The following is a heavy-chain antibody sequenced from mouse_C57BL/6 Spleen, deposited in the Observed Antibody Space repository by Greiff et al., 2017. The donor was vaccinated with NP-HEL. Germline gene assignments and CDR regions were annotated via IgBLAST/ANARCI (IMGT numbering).Heavy chain of an antibody. D-gene: IGHD2-4*01. CDR3: ARTDYDYGVDY. V-gene: IGHV1-80*01. J-gene: IGHJ2*01. CDR1: GYAFRSYW. CDR2: LYPGDGDT. Sequence: QVQLQQSGAELVKPGASVKISCKASGYAFRSYWLNWVKQRPGTGLEWIGQLYPGDGDTTYNGKFKGKATLTADKSSSTAYMQLSSLTSEDAAVYFCARTDYDYGVDYWGQGTTLTVSS.